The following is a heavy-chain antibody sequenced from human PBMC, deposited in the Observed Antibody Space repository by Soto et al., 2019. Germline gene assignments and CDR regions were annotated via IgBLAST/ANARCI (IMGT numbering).Heavy chain of an antibody. CDR3: ARENYGSGSFDY. Sequence: QVQLVESGGGVVQPGRSLRLSCAAAGFTFSSYGMHWGRQAPGKGLEWVAVIWYDGSNKYYADSVKGRFTISRDNSKNTLYLKMNSLRAEDTAVYYCARENYGSGSFDYWGQGTLVTVSS. D-gene: IGHD3-10*01. J-gene: IGHJ4*02. CDR1: GFTFSSYG. CDR2: IWYDGSNK. V-gene: IGHV3-33*01.